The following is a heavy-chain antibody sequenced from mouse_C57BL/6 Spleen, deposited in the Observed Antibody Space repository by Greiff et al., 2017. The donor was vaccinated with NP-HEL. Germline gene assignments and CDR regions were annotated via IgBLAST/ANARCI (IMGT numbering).Heavy chain of an antibody. V-gene: IGHV1-55*01. CDR1: GYTFTSYW. CDR2: IYPGSGST. J-gene: IGHJ1*03. Sequence: VQLQQPGAELVKPGASVKMSCKASGYTFTSYWITWVKQRPGQGLEWIGDIYPGSGSTNYNEKFKSKATLTVDTSSSTAYMQLSSLTSEDSAVYYCARESEDYGSSYFDVWGTGTTVTVSS. D-gene: IGHD1-1*01. CDR3: ARESEDYGSSYFDV.